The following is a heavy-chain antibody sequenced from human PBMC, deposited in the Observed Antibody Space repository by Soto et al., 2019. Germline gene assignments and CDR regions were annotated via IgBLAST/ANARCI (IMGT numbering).Heavy chain of an antibody. J-gene: IGHJ4*02. D-gene: IGHD2-8*02. Sequence: TRTHTGTVSGGPIRSSSYYWGWIRQPPGKGLEWIGSIYYSGSTYYNPSLKIRVTISVDTSKNQFSLKLSSVTAADTAVYYCASSDWWYFDYWSQGTLVTVSS. CDR2: IYYSGST. CDR1: GGPIRSSSYY. CDR3: ASSDWWYFDY. V-gene: IGHV4-39*01.